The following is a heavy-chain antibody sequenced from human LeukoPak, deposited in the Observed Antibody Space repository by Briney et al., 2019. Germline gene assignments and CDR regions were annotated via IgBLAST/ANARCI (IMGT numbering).Heavy chain of an antibody. Sequence: ASVKVSCKASGYTFTSYDINWVRQATGEGLEWMGWMNPNIGNTGYAQKFQGRVTMTRNTSISTAYMELSRLRSDDTAVYYCASSTSLVEYYYYYMDVWGKGTTVTVSS. J-gene: IGHJ6*03. D-gene: IGHD2-2*01. CDR3: ASSTSLVEYYYYYMDV. CDR2: MNPNIGNT. CDR1: GYTFTSYD. V-gene: IGHV1-8*01.